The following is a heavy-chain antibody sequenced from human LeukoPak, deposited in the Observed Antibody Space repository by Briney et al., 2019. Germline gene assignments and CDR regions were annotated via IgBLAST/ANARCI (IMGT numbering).Heavy chain of an antibody. D-gene: IGHD2-8*01. V-gene: IGHV3-66*01. CDR1: GFTVSKNY. CDR2: IYSGGST. J-gene: IGHJ6*02. Sequence: GGSLSLSCAASGFTVSKNYMSWVRQAPGKGLEWVALIYSGGSTYYADFVKGRFTISRDNSKNTLYLQMSSLRAEDTAVYYCAGFSHNGVWGQGTTVTVSS. CDR3: AGFSHNGV.